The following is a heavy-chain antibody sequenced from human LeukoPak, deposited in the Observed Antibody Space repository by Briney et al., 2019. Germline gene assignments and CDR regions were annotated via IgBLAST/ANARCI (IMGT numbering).Heavy chain of an antibody. J-gene: IGHJ4*02. CDR3: ARVERCSGGSCGY. V-gene: IGHV1-69*04. Sequence: SVKVSCKASGGTFSSYAISWVRQAPGQGLEWMGRIIPILGIANYAQKFQGRVTITADKSTSTAYMELSSLRSEDTAVYYCARVERCSGGSCGYWGQGTLVTVSS. CDR2: IIPILGIA. D-gene: IGHD2-15*01. CDR1: GGTFSSYA.